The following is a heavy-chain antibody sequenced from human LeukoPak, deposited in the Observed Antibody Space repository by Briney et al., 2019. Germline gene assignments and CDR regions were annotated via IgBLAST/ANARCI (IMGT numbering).Heavy chain of an antibody. Sequence: ASVKVSCKASGYTFTSYYMHWVRQAPGQGLEWMGRINPNSGGTNYAQKFQGRVAMTRDTSISTAYMELSRLRSDDTAVYYCARDQYCTNGVCYEGFDPWGQGTLVTVSS. CDR1: GYTFTSYY. CDR3: ARDQYCTNGVCYEGFDP. V-gene: IGHV1-2*06. D-gene: IGHD2-8*01. CDR2: INPNSGGT. J-gene: IGHJ5*02.